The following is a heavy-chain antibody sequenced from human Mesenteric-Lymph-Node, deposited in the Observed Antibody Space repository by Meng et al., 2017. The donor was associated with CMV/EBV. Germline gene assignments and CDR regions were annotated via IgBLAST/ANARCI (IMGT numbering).Heavy chain of an antibody. Sequence: ASVKVSCKASGYTFTGYYLHWVRQAPGQGLEWMGWINSNNGATNNAPKFQGRVTMSRDTSISAAYMELSRLRSDDTAVYYCARVMVAAHWDFDFWGQGTLVTVSS. V-gene: IGHV1-2*02. CDR1: GYTFTGYY. CDR3: ARVMVAAHWDFDF. D-gene: IGHD4/OR15-4a*01. CDR2: INSNNGAT. J-gene: IGHJ4*02.